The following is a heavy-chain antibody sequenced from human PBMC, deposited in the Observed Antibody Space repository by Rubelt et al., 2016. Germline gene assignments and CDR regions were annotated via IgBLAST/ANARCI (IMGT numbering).Heavy chain of an antibody. CDR2: MNPNSGNT. D-gene: IGHD6-19*01. J-gene: IGHJ4*02. CDR3: ARGHVAVAGTTLDY. Sequence: QVQLVQSGAEVKKPGASVKVSCKASGYTFTSYDINWVRQATGQGLEWMGWMNPNSGNTGYAQKVQGRVTMTRNTSISTAYMELSSLRSEDTAVYYCARGHVAVAGTTLDYWGQGTLVTVSS. V-gene: IGHV1-8*01. CDR1: GYTFTSYD.